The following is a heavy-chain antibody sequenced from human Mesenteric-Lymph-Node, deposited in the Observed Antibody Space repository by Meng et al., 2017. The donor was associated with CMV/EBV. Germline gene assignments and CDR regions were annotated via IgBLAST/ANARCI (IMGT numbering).Heavy chain of an antibody. V-gene: IGHV3-7*03. D-gene: IGHD3-22*01. CDR2: IKQDGSEK. CDR3: AKESGSYDSGAHYDY. CDR1: GFTFSSYW. J-gene: IGHJ4*02. Sequence: GKSLKISCAASGFTFSSYWMSWVRQAPGKGLEWVANIKQDGSEKYYVDSVKGRFTISRDNSKNTLYLQMNSLRAEDTAVYYCAKESGSYDSGAHYDYWGQGTLVTVSS.